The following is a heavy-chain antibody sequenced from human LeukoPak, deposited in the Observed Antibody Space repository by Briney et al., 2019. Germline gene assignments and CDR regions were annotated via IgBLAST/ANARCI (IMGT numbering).Heavy chain of an antibody. J-gene: IGHJ4*02. CDR2: IKSKAHGVTT. CDR1: GFTFSDAW. V-gene: IGHV3-15*01. D-gene: IGHD4-11*01. CDR3: AKETVGYSNYVFGDY. Sequence: PGGSLRLSCAASGFTFSDAWMNWVRQAPGKGLEWVGRIKSKAHGVTTDYAAPVKGRFTTSRDNSKNTLYLQMNSLRAEDTAVYYCAKETVGYSNYVFGDYWGQGTLVTVSS.